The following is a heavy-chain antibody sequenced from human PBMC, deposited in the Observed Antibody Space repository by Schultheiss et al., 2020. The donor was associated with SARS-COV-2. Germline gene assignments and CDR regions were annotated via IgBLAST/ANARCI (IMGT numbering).Heavy chain of an antibody. Sequence: GGSLRLSCAASGFTFSSYWMHWVRQAPGKGLVWVSAISGSGGSTYYADSVKGRFTISRDNSKNTLYLQMNSLRAEDTAVYYCAKGIRHCSSTSCYGYWGQGTLVTVSS. CDR3: AKGIRHCSSTSCYGY. J-gene: IGHJ4*02. CDR1: GFTFSSYW. V-gene: IGHV3-23*01. CDR2: ISGSGGST. D-gene: IGHD2-2*01.